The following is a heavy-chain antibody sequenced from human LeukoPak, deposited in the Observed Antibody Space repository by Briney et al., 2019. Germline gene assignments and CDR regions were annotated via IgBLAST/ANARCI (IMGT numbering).Heavy chain of an antibody. D-gene: IGHD5/OR15-5a*01. J-gene: IGHJ4*02. CDR1: GFTVSSFG. V-gene: IGHV3-48*04. Sequence: GVSLRLCCAASGFTVSSFGMNWVRQAPGKGLEWISYISTSSLNTIHYADSVKGRFTISRDNAKNSLFLQMNSLRAEDTAVYYCARSLSTDFDYWGQGILVTVSS. CDR2: ISTSSLNTI. CDR3: ARSLSTDFDY.